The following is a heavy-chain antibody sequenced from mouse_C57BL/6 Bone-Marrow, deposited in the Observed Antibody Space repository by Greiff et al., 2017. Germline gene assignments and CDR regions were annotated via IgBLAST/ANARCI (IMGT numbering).Heavy chain of an antibody. CDR2: IYPGGGYT. V-gene: IGHV1-63*01. Sequence: LVESGAELVRPGTSVKMSCKASGYTFTNYWIGWAKQRPGHGLEWIGDIYPGGGYTNYNEKFKGKATLTADKSSRKAYMQFRSLTSEDSAIYYCARVDWDVGFAYWGQGTLVTVSA. D-gene: IGHD4-1*01. CDR1: GYTFTNYW. J-gene: IGHJ3*01. CDR3: ARVDWDVGFAY.